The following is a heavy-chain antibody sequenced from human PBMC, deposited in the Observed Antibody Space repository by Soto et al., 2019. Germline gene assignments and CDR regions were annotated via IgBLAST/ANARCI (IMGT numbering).Heavy chain of an antibody. J-gene: IGHJ4*02. CDR1: GFTFTRYS. Sequence: PGGSLRLSCAASGFTFTRYSMNWVGQAPGRGLEWVSSISSTTNYIYYADSMKDRFTVSRDNAKNSVYLEMNSLRAEDTALYYCARESEDLTSNFDYWGQGTLVTVSS. CDR3: ARESEDLTSNFDY. CDR2: ISSTTNYI. V-gene: IGHV3-21*01.